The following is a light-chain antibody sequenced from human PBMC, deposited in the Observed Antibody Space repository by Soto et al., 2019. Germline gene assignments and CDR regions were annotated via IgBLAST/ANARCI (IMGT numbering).Light chain of an antibody. J-gene: IGKJ4*01. V-gene: IGKV3-15*01. CDR1: QSVSSN. Sequence: EIVMTQSPATLSVSPGERATLSCRDSQSVSSNLAWHQQKPGKAPRLLIYGASTKATAIPARFSGSGSGTEFLLTVSSLQSEDFGVYYCQQYDTWPPLTFGGGTKVEIK. CDR3: QQYDTWPPLT. CDR2: GAS.